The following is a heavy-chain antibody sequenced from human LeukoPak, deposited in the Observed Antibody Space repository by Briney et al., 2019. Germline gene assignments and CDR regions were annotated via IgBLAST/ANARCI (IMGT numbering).Heavy chain of an antibody. V-gene: IGHV1-2*02. CDR2: INTNSGGT. CDR3: ARDDEMATIDY. D-gene: IGHD5-12*01. J-gene: IGHJ4*02. CDR1: GYTFTGYY. Sequence: ASVKVSCKASGYTFTGYYIHWVRQAPGQGLEWMGWINTNSGGTNYAQKFQGRVTMTRDTSISTAYMELSRLRSDDTAVYYCARDDEMATIDYWGQGTLVTVSS.